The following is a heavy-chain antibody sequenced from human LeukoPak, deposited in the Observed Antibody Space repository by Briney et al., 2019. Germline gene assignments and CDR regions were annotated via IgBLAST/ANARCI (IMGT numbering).Heavy chain of an antibody. Sequence: GGSLRLSCAASGFTFSSYWIRWVRQAPGQGLVWVSRINPEATTISYADSVKGRFTISRDNAKNTLYLQMNSLRAEDTAVYYCATLHYGDFDYWGQGTLLTVSS. J-gene: IGHJ4*02. CDR3: ATLHYGDFDY. CDR2: INPEATTI. CDR1: GFTFSSYW. D-gene: IGHD4-17*01. V-gene: IGHV3-74*01.